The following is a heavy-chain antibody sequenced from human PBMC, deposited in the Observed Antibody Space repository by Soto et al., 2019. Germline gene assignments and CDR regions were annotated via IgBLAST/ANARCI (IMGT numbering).Heavy chain of an antibody. CDR2: VSASGGTT. Sequence: GGSLRLSCAASGFTFRRYAMSWVRQAPGKGLEWVSAVSASGGTTYYADSVKGRFSISRDNSKNTLSLQMSSLRAEDTAIYYCAKDPTGDYVGAFDIWGQGTMVTVSS. D-gene: IGHD4-17*01. J-gene: IGHJ3*02. V-gene: IGHV3-23*01. CDR1: GFTFRRYA. CDR3: AKDPTGDYVGAFDI.